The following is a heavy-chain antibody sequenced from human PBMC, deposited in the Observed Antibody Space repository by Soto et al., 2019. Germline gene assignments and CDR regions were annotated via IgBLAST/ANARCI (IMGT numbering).Heavy chain of an antibody. CDR2: IDWDDDK. CDR1: GFSLSTSGMC. Sequence: PTLVNPTQTLTLTCTFSGFSLSTSGMCVSWIRQPPGKALEWLALIDWDDDKYYSTSLKTRLTISKDTSKNQVVLTMTNMDPVDTATYYCARYYYDSSGYPWYYWGQGTLVTVSS. D-gene: IGHD3-22*01. CDR3: ARYYYDSSGYPWYY. J-gene: IGHJ4*02. V-gene: IGHV2-70*01.